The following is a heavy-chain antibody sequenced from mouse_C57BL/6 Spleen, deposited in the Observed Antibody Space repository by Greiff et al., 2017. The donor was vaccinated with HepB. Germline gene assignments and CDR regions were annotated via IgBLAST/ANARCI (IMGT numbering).Heavy chain of an antibody. CDR2: INYDGSST. V-gene: IGHV5-16*01. CDR3: ARDRGYYNFDY. Sequence: EVKLVESEGGLVQPGSSMKLSCTASGFTFSDYYMAWVRQVPEKGLEWVANINYDGSSTYYLDSLKSRFIISRDNAKNILYLQMSSLKSEDTATYYCARDRGYYNFDYWGQGTTLTVSS. D-gene: IGHD2-3*01. J-gene: IGHJ2*01. CDR1: GFTFSDYY.